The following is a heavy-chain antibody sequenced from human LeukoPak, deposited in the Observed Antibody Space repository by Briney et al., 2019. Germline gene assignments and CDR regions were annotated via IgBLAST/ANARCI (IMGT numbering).Heavy chain of an antibody. V-gene: IGHV3-23*01. CDR1: GFTFSSYA. D-gene: IGHD4-11*01. CDR3: AKADYSNYPPYY. CDR2: IIGSGGST. Sequence: GGSLRLSCAASGFTFSSYAMSWVRQAPGKGLEWVSTIIGSGGSTYYADSVRGRFTISRDNSKNTLYLQMNSLRAEDTAVYYCAKADYSNYPPYYWGQGTLVTVSS. J-gene: IGHJ4*02.